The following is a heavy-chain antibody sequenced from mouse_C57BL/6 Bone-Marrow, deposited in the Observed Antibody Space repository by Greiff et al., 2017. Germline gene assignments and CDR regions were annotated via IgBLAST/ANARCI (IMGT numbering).Heavy chain of an antibody. CDR2: INPNNGGT. V-gene: IGHV1-18*01. CDR1: GYTFTDYN. Sequence: EVQLQQSGPELVKPGASVKIPCKDSGYTFTDYNMDWVKQSHGKSLEWIGDINPNNGGTIYNQKFKGKATLTVDKSSSTAYMELRSLTSEDTAVYYCARRGYFDYWGQGTTLTVSS. CDR3: ARRGYFDY. J-gene: IGHJ2*01.